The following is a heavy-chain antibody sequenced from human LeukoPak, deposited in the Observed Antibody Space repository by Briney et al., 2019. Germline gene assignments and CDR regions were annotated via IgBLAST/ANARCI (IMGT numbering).Heavy chain of an antibody. V-gene: IGHV1-69*05. CDR2: IIPIFGTA. D-gene: IGHD6-19*01. CDR3: ARGRDSSGWYIFYDAFDV. J-gene: IGHJ3*01. Sequence: SVKVSCKASGGTFSSYAISWVRQAPGQGLEWMGRIIPIFGTANYAQKFQGRVTITTDESTSTAYMELSSLRSEDTAVYYCARGRDSSGWYIFYDAFDVWGQGTMVTVSS. CDR1: GGTFSSYA.